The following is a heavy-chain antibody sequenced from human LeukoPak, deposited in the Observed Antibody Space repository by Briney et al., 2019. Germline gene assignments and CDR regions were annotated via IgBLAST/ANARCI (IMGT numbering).Heavy chain of an antibody. V-gene: IGHV3-23*01. CDR3: ATPLVAAYRTSNDY. Sequence: GESLKISCAASGFTFSSYAMSWVRQAPGKRLEWVSAISGSGGSTYYADSVKGRFTISRDNSKNTLYLQMTSLRAEDTAVYYCATPLVAAYRTSNDYWGQGTLVTVSS. J-gene: IGHJ4*02. CDR1: GFTFSSYA. D-gene: IGHD2-15*01. CDR2: ISGSGGST.